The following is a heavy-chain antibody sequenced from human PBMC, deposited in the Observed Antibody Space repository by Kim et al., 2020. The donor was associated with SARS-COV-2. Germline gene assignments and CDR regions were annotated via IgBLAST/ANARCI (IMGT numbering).Heavy chain of an antibody. D-gene: IGHD5-12*01. Sequence: GGSLRLSCAASGFTFSSYWMHWVRQAPGKGLVWVSRINSDGSSTSYADSVKGRFTISRDNAKNTLYLQMNSLRAEDTAVYYCAKRGDGYNLDPEYYFDYWGQGTLVTVSS. CDR1: GFTFSSYW. J-gene: IGHJ4*02. CDR3: AKRGDGYNLDPEYYFDY. CDR2: INSDGSST. V-gene: IGHV3-74*01.